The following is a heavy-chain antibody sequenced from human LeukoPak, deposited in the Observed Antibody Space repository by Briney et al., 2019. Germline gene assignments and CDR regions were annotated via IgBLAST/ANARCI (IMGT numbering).Heavy chain of an antibody. Sequence: GGSLRLSCAASEFTFSRYWMTWVRQAPGKGLEWVATLIQDGREKHYVDSVKGRFTISRDNAKNSVYLEMNSLRADDTAVYFCASWGSVAGQRALDYWGQGTLVTVSS. CDR1: EFTFSRYW. D-gene: IGHD6-19*01. V-gene: IGHV3-7*03. CDR2: LIQDGREK. CDR3: ASWGSVAGQRALDY. J-gene: IGHJ4*02.